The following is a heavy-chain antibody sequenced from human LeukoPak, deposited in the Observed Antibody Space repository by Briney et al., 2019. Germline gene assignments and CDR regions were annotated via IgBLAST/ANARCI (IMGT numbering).Heavy chain of an antibody. V-gene: IGHV1-46*01. CDR1: GYTFTSYY. D-gene: IGHD6-19*01. Sequence: AASVKVSCKASGYTFTSYYIHWVRQAPGQGLQWMGIINPGSGSTSYGQKFQGRVTMTTDTSTSTVYMELSSLRSEDSAVYYCARSGSSDSYATFDYWGQGTLVTVSS. CDR3: ARSGSSDSYATFDY. J-gene: IGHJ4*02. CDR2: INPGSGST.